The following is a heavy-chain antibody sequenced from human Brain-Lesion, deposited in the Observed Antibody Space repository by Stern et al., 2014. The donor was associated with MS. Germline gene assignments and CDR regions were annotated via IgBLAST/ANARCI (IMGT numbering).Heavy chain of an antibody. V-gene: IGHV1-2*02. CDR1: GYIFTGYY. J-gene: IGHJ6*02. D-gene: IGHD3-3*01. CDR3: ARDQRGITIFGVVTDYYYLGMDV. Sequence: QVQLVQSGAEVKKPGASVKVSCKTSGYIFTGYYIHWVRQAPGQGLEWMAWIHPNTGGTKYSQKFQGRVNMSRDTSISTAYVELSSLTSDDTAVYYCARDQRGITIFGVVTDYYYLGMDVWGQGTTVTVSS. CDR2: IHPNTGGT.